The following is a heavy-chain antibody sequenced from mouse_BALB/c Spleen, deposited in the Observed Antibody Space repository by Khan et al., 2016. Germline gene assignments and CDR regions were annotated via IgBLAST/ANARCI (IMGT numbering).Heavy chain of an antibody. D-gene: IGHD2-4*01. V-gene: IGHV14-3*02. CDR3: ARSPYDDDVGFAY. CDR1: GFNIKDTY. Sequence: VQLQQPGAELVKPGASVKLSCTASGFNIKDTYMHWVKQRPEQGLEGSGRIDPANGNTKYDPKFQGKATITADTSSNTAYLQLSSLKSEDTAAYYCARSPYDDDVGFAYWGQGTLVTVSA. J-gene: IGHJ3*01. CDR2: IDPANGNT.